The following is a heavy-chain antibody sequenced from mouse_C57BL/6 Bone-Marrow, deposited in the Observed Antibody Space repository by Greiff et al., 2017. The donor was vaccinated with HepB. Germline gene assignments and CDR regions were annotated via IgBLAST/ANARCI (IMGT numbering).Heavy chain of an antibody. CDR2: IYPRSGNT. D-gene: IGHD3-2*02. CDR1: GYTFTSYG. CDR3: ARPPRQLRLWFAY. Sequence: QVHVKQSGAELARPGASVKLSCKASGYTFTSYGISWVKQRTGQGLEWIGEIYPRSGNTYYNEKFKGKATLTADKSSSTAYMELRDLTSEDSAVYFGARPPRQLRLWFAYWGQGTLVTVSA. J-gene: IGHJ3*01. V-gene: IGHV1-81*01.